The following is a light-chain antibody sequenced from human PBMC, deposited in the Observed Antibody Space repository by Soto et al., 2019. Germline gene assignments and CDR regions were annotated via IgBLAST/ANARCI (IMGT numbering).Light chain of an antibody. CDR3: SSYTSSSTYD. V-gene: IGLV2-14*01. CDR1: SSDVGGYNY. CDR2: DVS. Sequence: TQPASGSGSPGQSITISCTGTSSDVGGYNYVSWYQQHPGKAPKLMIYDVSNRPSGVSNRFSGSKSGNTASLTISGLQAEDEADYYCSSYTSSSTYDLATGTKVTVL. J-gene: IGLJ1*01.